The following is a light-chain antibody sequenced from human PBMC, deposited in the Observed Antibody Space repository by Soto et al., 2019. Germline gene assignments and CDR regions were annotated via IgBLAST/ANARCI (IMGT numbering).Light chain of an antibody. CDR3: QQYYSYPMYP. Sequence: AIRMTQSPSSLSASTGARVTITCRASQRISSYLAWYQQKPGKAPKLLIYAASTLQSGVPSRFSGSGSGTDYTLTISCLQSEDFATYYCQQYYSYPMYPFGQGTKLEIK. CDR2: AAS. J-gene: IGKJ2*01. CDR1: QRISSY. V-gene: IGKV1-8*01.